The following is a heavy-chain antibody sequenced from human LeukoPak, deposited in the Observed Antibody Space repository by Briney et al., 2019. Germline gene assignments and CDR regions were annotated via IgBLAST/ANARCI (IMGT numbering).Heavy chain of an antibody. CDR2: ISSSSSTI. Sequence: PGGSLRLSCAASGFTFSSYSMNWVRQAPGKGLEWVSYISSSSSTIYYADSVKGRFTISRDNAKNSLYLQMNSLRAEDTAVYYCARGLYSSSWYPFDYWGQGTLVTVSS. CDR3: ARGLYSSSWYPFDY. D-gene: IGHD6-13*01. J-gene: IGHJ4*02. CDR1: GFTFSSYS. V-gene: IGHV3-48*01.